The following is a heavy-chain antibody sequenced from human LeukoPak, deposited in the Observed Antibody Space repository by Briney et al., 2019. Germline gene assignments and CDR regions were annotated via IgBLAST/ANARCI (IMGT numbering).Heavy chain of an antibody. Sequence: ASVKVSCKASGGTFISYAISWVRQAPGQGLEWMGGIIPIFGTANYAQKFQGRVTITADESTSTAYMELSSLRSEDTAVYYCARGTAMVNFDYWGQGTLVTVSS. CDR1: GGTFISYA. J-gene: IGHJ4*02. CDR2: IIPIFGTA. D-gene: IGHD5-18*01. V-gene: IGHV1-69*01. CDR3: ARGTAMVNFDY.